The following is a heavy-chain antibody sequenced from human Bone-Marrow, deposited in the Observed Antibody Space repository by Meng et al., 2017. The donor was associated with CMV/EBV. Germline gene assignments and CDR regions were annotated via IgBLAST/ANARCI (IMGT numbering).Heavy chain of an antibody. CDR3: ARVAYSTLDY. V-gene: IGHV1-18*01. CDR1: GYTCTSYG. J-gene: IGHJ4*02. Sequence: VQLVQSGAEVMKPGAYVNVSCKSSGYTCTSYGISCVRQAPGQGLEWMGWISAYNGNTNYAQKLQGRVTMTTDTSTSTAYMELRSLRSDDTLVYYCARVAYSTLDYWGQGTLVTVSS. CDR2: ISAYNGNT. D-gene: IGHD4-11*01.